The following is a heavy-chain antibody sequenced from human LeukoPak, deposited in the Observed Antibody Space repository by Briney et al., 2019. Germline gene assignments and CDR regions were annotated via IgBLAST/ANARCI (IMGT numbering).Heavy chain of an antibody. D-gene: IGHD2-8*01. CDR3: ARKTNTRFDP. J-gene: IGHJ5*02. CDR1: GFTLSDLW. V-gene: IGHV3-11*01. Sequence: GGSLRLSCVASGFTLSDLWMSWVRQAPGRGLEWVSYISSSGSTIYYADSVKGRFTISRDNAKNSLYLQMNSLRAEDTAVYYCARKTNTRFDPWGQGTLVTVSS. CDR2: ISSSGSTI.